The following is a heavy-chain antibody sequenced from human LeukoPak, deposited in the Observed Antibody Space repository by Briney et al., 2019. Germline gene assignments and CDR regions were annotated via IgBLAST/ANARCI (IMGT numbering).Heavy chain of an antibody. CDR3: ARQHPRARGQALDL. J-gene: IGHJ3*01. CDR2: IYYKWCD. D-gene: IGHD3-16*02. Sequence: SETLPLTCTVSGCTISNYYWNWLRQPPGKGLEWMGYIYYKWCDNYNPSVQSRVTIYVDQSNNQFSLRLSSVTAADTAVYYCARQHPRARGQALDLWGQGTMVTVSS. V-gene: IGHV4-59*08. CDR1: GCTISNYY.